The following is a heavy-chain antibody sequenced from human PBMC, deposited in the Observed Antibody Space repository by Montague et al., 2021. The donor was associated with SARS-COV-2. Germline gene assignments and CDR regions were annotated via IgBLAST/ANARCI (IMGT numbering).Heavy chain of an antibody. V-gene: IGHV4-59*01. D-gene: IGHD4-23*01. CDR2: TYDGGAV. CDR3: VRDHPYGGPRGAYDI. CDR1: GGSITGYY. Sequence: SETLSLTCTVSGGSITGYYWSWLRRSPGKGLEWIAYTYDGGAVNYNPSLGSRVTISTDTPKNQLSLKVNSVTAADTAVYYCVRDHPYGGPRGAYDIWGQGTVVTVSS. J-gene: IGHJ3*02.